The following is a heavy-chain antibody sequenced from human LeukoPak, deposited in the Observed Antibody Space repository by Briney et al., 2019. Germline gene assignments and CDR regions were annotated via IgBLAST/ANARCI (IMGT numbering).Heavy chain of an antibody. V-gene: IGHV3-74*01. J-gene: IGHJ4*01. D-gene: IGHD3-10*01. CDR1: GFTLSSYW. CDR2: TNEDGSYA. CDR3: ARGRAGNYYNHNDY. Sequence: GGSLRLSCAASGFTLSSYWVHWVRQPPGKGLMWLSRTNEDGSYADYADSVKGRFTISRDNAKNTLYLQMNSLRAEDTAVYYCARGRAGNYYNHNDYWGQGTLVTVSS.